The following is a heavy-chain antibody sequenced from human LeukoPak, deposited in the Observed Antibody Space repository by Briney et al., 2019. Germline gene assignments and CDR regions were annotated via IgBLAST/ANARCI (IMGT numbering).Heavy chain of an antibody. Sequence: PSETLSLTCAVSGYSISSGYYWGWIRQPPGKGLEWIGSIYHSGSTYYNPSLKSRVTISVDTSKNQFSLKLSSVTAADTAVYYCSAVADETDYWGQGTLVTVSS. CDR2: IYHSGST. CDR1: GYSISSGYY. D-gene: IGHD6-19*01. J-gene: IGHJ4*02. CDR3: SAVADETDY. V-gene: IGHV4-38-2*01.